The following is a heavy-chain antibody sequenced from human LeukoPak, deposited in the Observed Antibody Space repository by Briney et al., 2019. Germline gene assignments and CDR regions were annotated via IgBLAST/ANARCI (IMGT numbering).Heavy chain of an antibody. J-gene: IGHJ4*02. V-gene: IGHV3-33*03. CDR2: IWFDGKTY. Sequence: PGGSLTLSCAASGFTFSRYALHWVRQAPGKGLEWVAVIWFDGKTYNYADSVKGRFTISRDNSKTSLYLQMNSLRTEDTALYYCAKDQGASGWGAFDYWGQGTLVTVSS. CDR1: GFTFSRYA. D-gene: IGHD6-19*01. CDR3: AKDQGASGWGAFDY.